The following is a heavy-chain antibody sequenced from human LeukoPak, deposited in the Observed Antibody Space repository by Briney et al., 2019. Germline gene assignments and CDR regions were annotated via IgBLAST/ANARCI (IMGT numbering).Heavy chain of an antibody. D-gene: IGHD2-2*01. J-gene: IGHJ4*02. V-gene: IGHV3-23*01. Sequence: GGSLRLSCAVSGFTFSSYAMSWVRQAPGKGLEWVSAISGSGGSTYYADSVKGRFTISRDNSKNTLYLQMNSLRAEDTAVYYCAKYPLPGYCSSTSCYFDYWGQGTLVTVSS. CDR1: GFTFSSYA. CDR3: AKYPLPGYCSSTSCYFDY. CDR2: ISGSGGST.